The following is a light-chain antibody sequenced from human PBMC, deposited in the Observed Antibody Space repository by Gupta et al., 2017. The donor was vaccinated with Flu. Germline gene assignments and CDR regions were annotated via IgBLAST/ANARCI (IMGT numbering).Light chain of an antibody. V-gene: IGKV1-33*01. CDR1: QDISSY. CDR2: DAS. CDR3: QQYDNLPLT. J-gene: IGKJ4*01. Sequence: DTQMTQSPSSLSASVGDRVTITCQASQDISSYLNWYQQKPGKAPKLLIYDASNLETGVPSRFSGSGSGTDFTFTISSLQPEDIATYYCQQYDNLPLTFGGGTKVEIK.